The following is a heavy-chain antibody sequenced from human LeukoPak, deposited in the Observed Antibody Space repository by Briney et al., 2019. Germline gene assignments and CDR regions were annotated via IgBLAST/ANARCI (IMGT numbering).Heavy chain of an antibody. CDR3: AREGYTSSSGFDS. Sequence: PSETLSLTCTVSGGSISSCYWTWIRQPAAKGLEWIGRIHTRGSTTYNPSLGSRVTMSGDTSKNQFSLTVSSVTAADTAVYYCAREGYTSSSGFDSWGRGTLVTVSS. CDR2: IHTRGST. J-gene: IGHJ4*02. CDR1: GGSISSCY. V-gene: IGHV4-4*07. D-gene: IGHD2-15*01.